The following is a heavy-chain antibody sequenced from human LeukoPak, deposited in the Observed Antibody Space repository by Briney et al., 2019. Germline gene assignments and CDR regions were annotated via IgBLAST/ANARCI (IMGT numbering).Heavy chain of an antibody. CDR3: ARVYYYGSGRPFDY. V-gene: IGHV4-39*07. D-gene: IGHD3-10*01. CDR1: GGSISSSSYY. Sequence: SETLSLTCTVSGGSISSSSYYWGWIRQPPGKGLEWIGSIYYSGSTYYKSSLKSRVTISVDTSKNQFSLKLSSVTAADTAVYYCARVYYYGSGRPFDYWGQGTLVTVSS. CDR2: IYYSGST. J-gene: IGHJ4*02.